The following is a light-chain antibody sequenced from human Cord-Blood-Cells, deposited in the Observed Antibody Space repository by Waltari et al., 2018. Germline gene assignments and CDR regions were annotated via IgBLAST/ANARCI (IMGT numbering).Light chain of an antibody. Sequence: DIQMTQSPSSLSASVGNIVTITCRASQSISSYLNWYQQKPGKAPKLLIYAASSLQSGVPSRFSGSGSGTDFTHNISSLQPEDFATYYCQQSYSTLPITFGPGTKVDIK. V-gene: IGKV1-39*01. CDR3: QQSYSTLPIT. CDR1: QSISSY. CDR2: AAS. J-gene: IGKJ3*01.